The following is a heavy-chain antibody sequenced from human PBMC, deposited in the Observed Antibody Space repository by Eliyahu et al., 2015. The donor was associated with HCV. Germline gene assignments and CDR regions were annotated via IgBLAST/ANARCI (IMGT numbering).Heavy chain of an antibody. Sequence: QVRLQQWGAGLLKPSETLSLXCAVYGGSFSGYYWTWXRQSXGKGLEGIXXINNSGYTYYNPSLKSRVTISMDTSKNQLSLKMSSVTAADTAVYYCARGFGRSGYYNSYYFYGMDVWGRGTTVTVSS. J-gene: IGHJ6*02. CDR2: INNSGYT. CDR1: GGSFSGYY. D-gene: IGHD3-3*01. CDR3: ARGFGRSGYYNSYYFYGMDV. V-gene: IGHV4-34*01.